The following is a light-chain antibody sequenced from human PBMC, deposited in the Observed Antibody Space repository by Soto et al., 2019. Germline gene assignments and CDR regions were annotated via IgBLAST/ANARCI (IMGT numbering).Light chain of an antibody. CDR3: SSYAGNYVYV. Sequence: QSALTQPGSVSGSPGQSVTIPCTGTSSDVGGYNYVSWYQRHAGKGPKLIIYDVSERPSGVPDRFSASKSGNTASLTISGLQAEDEADYYCSSYAGNYVYVFGSGTQVTV. CDR1: SSDVGGYNY. J-gene: IGLJ1*01. CDR2: DVS. V-gene: IGLV2-11*01.